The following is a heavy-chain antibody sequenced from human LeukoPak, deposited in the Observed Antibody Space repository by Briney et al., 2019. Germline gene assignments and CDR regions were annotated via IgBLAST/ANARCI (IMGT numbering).Heavy chain of an antibody. CDR3: ARDRKYYYGSSGYSTFDY. D-gene: IGHD3-22*01. CDR2: ISAYDGNT. J-gene: IGHJ4*02. Sequence: ASVKVSCKASGYTFTSYGISWVRQAPGQGLEWMGWISAYDGNTNYAQKLQGRVTMTTDTSTSTAYMELRSLRSDDTAVYYCARDRKYYYGSSGYSTFDYWGQGTLVTVPS. CDR1: GYTFTSYG. V-gene: IGHV1-18*01.